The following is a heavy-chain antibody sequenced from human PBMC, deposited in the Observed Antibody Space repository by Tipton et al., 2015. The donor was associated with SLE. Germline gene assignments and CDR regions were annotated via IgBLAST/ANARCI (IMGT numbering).Heavy chain of an antibody. CDR2: ISSNGGST. J-gene: IGHJ4*02. D-gene: IGHD2-15*01. V-gene: IGHV3-64*01. CDR1: GFTFSSYA. Sequence: SLRLSCAASGFTFSSYAMHWVRQAPGKGLEYVSAISSNGGSTYYANSVKGRFTISRDNSKNTLYLQMGSLRAEDMAVYYCARGSRWYFDYWGQGTLVTVSS. CDR3: ARGSRWYFDY.